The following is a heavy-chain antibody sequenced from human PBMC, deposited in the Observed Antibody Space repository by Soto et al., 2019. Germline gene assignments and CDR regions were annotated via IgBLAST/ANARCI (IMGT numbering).Heavy chain of an antibody. CDR3: ARRGSYHPTLDQIYYYYGMDV. D-gene: IGHD1-26*01. Sequence: SVKVSCRASGGTFSSYAISWVRQAPGLGLEWMGGIIPIFGTANYAQKFQGRVTSTADKSTSTAYMELSSLRSEDTAVYYCARRGSYHPTLDQIYYYYGMDVWGQGTTVTVSS. V-gene: IGHV1-69*06. CDR2: IIPIFGTA. J-gene: IGHJ6*02. CDR1: GGTFSSYA.